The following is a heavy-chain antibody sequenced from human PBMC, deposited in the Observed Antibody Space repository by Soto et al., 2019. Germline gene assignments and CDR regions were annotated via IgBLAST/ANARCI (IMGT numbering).Heavy chain of an antibody. CDR1: GFTFPSSA. V-gene: IGHV3-30-3*01. J-gene: IGHJ6*02. D-gene: IGHD2-2*03. CDR2: ISYDGSNK. CDR3: ARGGYCNSTSCYRYGMDV. Sequence: SLRLSSSSGGFTFPSSALHCLRKAPGKGLEWVAVISYDGSNKYYADSVKGRFTISRDNSKNTLYLQMSSLRREDTAVYYCARGGYCNSTSCYRYGMDVWGQGT.